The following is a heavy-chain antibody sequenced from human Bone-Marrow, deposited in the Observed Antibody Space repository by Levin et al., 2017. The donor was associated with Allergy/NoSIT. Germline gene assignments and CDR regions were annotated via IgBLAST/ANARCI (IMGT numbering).Heavy chain of an antibody. Sequence: SVKVSCKASGGTFSTFNINWVRQVPGQGLEWMGGIIPFFGTLNYAQKFQDRLSITADKSTAYMELRSLTSEDTAIYFCARDAQDSYATSGPLFDHWGQGTLITVSS. J-gene: IGHJ4*01. CDR2: IIPFFGTL. D-gene: IGHD2-15*01. CDR3: ARDAQDSYATSGPLFDH. CDR1: GGTFSTFN. V-gene: IGHV1-69*06.